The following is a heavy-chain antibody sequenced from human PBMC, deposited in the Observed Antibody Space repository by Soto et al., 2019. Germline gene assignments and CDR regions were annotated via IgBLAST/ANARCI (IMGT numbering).Heavy chain of an antibody. J-gene: IGHJ4*02. CDR2: IKQDGSEK. CDR1: GFTFSSYW. Sequence: GGSLRLSCAASGFTFSSYWMSWVRQAPGKGLEWVANIKQDGSEKYYVDSVKGRFTISRDNAKNSLYLQMNSLRAEDTAVYYCAREMWGDCSGGSCPYYFDYWGQGTLVTVSS. V-gene: IGHV3-7*01. CDR3: AREMWGDCSGGSCPYYFDY. D-gene: IGHD2-15*01.